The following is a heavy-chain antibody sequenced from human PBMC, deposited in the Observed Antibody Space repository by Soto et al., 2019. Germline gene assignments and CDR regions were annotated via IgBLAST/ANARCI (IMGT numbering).Heavy chain of an antibody. V-gene: IGHV3-23*01. Sequence: EVQLLESGGGLVQPGGSLRLSCAASGFTFSNYAMTWVRQARGKGLEWVSTISDNGGSTYYADSVKGRFTISRNNSKKTLYLQMNRLRAEDTAVYYCAKGLVPAAKVSLNDYGGQGTLVTVSS. CDR3: AKGLVPAAKVSLNDY. D-gene: IGHD2-2*01. CDR1: GFTFSNYA. J-gene: IGHJ4*02. CDR2: ISDNGGST.